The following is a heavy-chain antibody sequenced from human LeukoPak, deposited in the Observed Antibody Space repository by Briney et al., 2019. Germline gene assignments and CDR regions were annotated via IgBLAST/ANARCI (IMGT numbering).Heavy chain of an antibody. D-gene: IGHD1-26*01. CDR1: GYNFTNYW. J-gene: IGHJ3*02. CDR2: LYPGDSDT. V-gene: IGHV5-51*01. CDR3: ARRYSGSYFDAFDI. Sequence: GESLKISCKGSGYNFTNYWIGWVRQMPGKGLEWMGILYPGDSDTTYSPSFQGQVTISADKSISTAYLQWSSLKASDTAMYYCARRYSGSYFDAFDIWGQGTMVTVSS.